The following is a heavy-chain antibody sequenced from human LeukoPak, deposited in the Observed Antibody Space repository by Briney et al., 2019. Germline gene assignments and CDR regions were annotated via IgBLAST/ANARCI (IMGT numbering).Heavy chain of an antibody. CDR3: ARVPYCGGDCYTHFDY. D-gene: IGHD2-21*02. CDR2: ISSTSIYK. J-gene: IGHJ4*02. Sequence: GGSLRLSCAASGFTFSSYSMNWVRQAPGKGLEWVSSISSTSIYKYYADSVKGRFTISRDNAKDSLFLQMNSLRAEDTAIYYCARVPYCGGDCYTHFDYWGQGTLVTVSS. CDR1: GFTFSSYS. V-gene: IGHV3-21*01.